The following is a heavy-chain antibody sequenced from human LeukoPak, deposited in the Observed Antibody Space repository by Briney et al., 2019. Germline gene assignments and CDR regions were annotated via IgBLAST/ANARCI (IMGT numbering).Heavy chain of an antibody. V-gene: IGHV3-48*03. J-gene: IGHJ4*02. CDR3: AKGYYGSGSYGWFDY. Sequence: GGSLRLSCAASGFTFSSYEMNWVRQAPGKGLEWVSYISSSGSTIYYADSVKGRFTIPRDNSKNTLFLQMNSLRAEDTAVYYCAKGYYGSGSYGWFDYWGQGTLVTVSS. CDR1: GFTFSSYE. D-gene: IGHD3-10*01. CDR2: ISSSGSTI.